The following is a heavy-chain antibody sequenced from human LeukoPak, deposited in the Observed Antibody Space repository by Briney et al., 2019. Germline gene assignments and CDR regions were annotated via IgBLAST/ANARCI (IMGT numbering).Heavy chain of an antibody. V-gene: IGHV3-48*03. CDR3: ARRGPKLGAFDI. CDR2: ISSSGSTI. J-gene: IGHJ3*02. Sequence: GGSLRLSCAASGFTFSSYEMNWVRQAPGKGLEWVSYISSSGSTIYYADSVKGRFTISRDNAKNSLYLQMNSLRAEDTAVYYCARRGPKLGAFDIWGQGTMVTVSS. D-gene: IGHD3-16*01. CDR1: GFTFSSYE.